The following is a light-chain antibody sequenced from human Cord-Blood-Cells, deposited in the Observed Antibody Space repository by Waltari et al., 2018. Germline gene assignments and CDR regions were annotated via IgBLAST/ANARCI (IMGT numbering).Light chain of an antibody. CDR3: QQYNNWPPYT. J-gene: IGKJ2*01. V-gene: IGKV3-15*01. Sequence: EIVMTQSPATLSVSHGERATLSSRASQSVSSNLAWYQQKPGQAPRLLIYGASTRATGIPARFSGSGSGTEFTLTISSLQSEDFAVYYCQQYNNWPPYTFGQGTKLEIK. CDR1: QSVSSN. CDR2: GAS.